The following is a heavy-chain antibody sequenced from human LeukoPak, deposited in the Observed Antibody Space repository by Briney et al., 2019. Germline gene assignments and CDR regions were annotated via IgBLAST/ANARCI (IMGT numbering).Heavy chain of an antibody. CDR3: TRGLYYYDSNGPDWFDP. CDR2: ISSSSSTI. D-gene: IGHD3-22*01. V-gene: IGHV3-48*04. Sequence: GGSLRLSCAASGFSFSTYSMNWVRQAPGKGLEWVSYISSSSSTIYYADSVKGRFTISRDNAKNSLYLQMNSLRAEDTAVYYCTRGLYYYDSNGPDWFDPWGQGTLVTVSS. CDR1: GFSFSTYS. J-gene: IGHJ5*02.